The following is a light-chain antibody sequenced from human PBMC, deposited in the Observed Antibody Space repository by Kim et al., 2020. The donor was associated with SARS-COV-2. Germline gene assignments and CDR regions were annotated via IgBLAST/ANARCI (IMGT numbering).Light chain of an antibody. Sequence: GQSITISCTGPSSDVGGYNYVSWYQQHPGKAPKLMIYDVSNRPSGVSNRFSGSKSGNTASLTISGLQAEDEADYYCSSYTSSSTLVFGTGTKVTVL. CDR3: SSYTSSSTLV. CDR1: SSDVGGYNY. CDR2: DVS. V-gene: IGLV2-14*03. J-gene: IGLJ1*01.